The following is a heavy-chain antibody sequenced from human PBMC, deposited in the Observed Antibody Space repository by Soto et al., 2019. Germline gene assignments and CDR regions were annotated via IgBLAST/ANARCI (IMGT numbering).Heavy chain of an antibody. CDR3: ARDAPEGYFDWLGPYYMDG. CDR2: ISSSSSYI. CDR1: GFTFSSYS. D-gene: IGHD3-9*01. V-gene: IGHV3-21*01. Sequence: EVQLVESGGGLVKPGGSLRLSCAASGFTFSSYSMNWVRQAPGKGLEWVSSISSSSSYIYYADSVKGRFTIPRDNAKNSLYLQMNSLRAEDTAVYYCARDAPEGYFDWLGPYYMDGWGKGTPVTVSS. J-gene: IGHJ6*03.